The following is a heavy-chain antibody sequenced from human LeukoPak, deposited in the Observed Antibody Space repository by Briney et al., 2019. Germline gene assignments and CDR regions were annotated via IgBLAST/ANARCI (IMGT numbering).Heavy chain of an antibody. V-gene: IGHV4-34*01. J-gene: IGHJ6*03. CDR2: INHSGST. CDR1: GFTFSIYG. Sequence: GSLRLSCAASGFTFSIYGMSWVRQPPGKGLEWIGEINHSGSTKYNPSLKSRVTISVDTSKNQLSLKLSSVTAADTAVYYCARRFGRKFGERFYYYHYMDVWGKGTTVTISS. D-gene: IGHD3-10*01. CDR3: ARRFGRKFGERFYYYHYMDV.